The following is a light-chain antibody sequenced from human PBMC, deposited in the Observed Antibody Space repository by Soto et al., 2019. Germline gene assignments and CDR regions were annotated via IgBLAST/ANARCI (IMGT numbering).Light chain of an antibody. CDR3: QKYDSAPWT. V-gene: IGKV1-27*01. J-gene: IGKJ1*01. CDR1: QGISNY. CDR2: GAS. Sequence: EIQMTQSPSSLSASVGDRVTITCRASQGISNYLAWYQQKPGKVPKLLIYGASTLQAGVPSRLSGSGSGTDFPLIINSLQPEDVATYYCQKYDSAPWTFGQGTKVES.